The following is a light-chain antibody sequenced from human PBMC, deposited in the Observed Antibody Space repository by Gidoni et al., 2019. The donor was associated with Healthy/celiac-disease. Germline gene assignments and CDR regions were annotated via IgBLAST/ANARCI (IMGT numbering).Light chain of an antibody. J-gene: IGLJ1*01. CDR3: AAWDDSLNGRYV. CDR1: SSNIGSNT. V-gene: IGLV1-44*01. CDR2: SNN. Sequence: QSVLTQPPSASGTHGQRVTISCSGSSSNIGSNTVNWYQQLPGTAPKLLLYSNNQRPSGLPDRFSGSKSGTSASLAISGLQSEDEADYYCAAWDDSLNGRYVFGTGTKVTVL.